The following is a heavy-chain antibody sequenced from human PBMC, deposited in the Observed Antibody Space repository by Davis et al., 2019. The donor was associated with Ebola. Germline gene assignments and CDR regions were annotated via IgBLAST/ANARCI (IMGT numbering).Heavy chain of an antibody. CDR2: IYYSGNT. CDR1: GGSISPYY. Sequence: GSLRLSCTVSGGSISPYYWSWIRQSPGKGLEWIGYIYYSGNTHYNPSLQSRVTISVDRSKNQFSLKLSSVTAADTAVYYCARLWGFWGMDVWGQGTTVTVSS. J-gene: IGHJ6*02. V-gene: IGHV4-59*04. CDR3: ARLWGFWGMDV. D-gene: IGHD7-27*01.